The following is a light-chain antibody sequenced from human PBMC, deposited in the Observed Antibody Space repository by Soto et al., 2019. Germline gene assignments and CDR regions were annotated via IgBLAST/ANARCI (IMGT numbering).Light chain of an antibody. CDR3: QQFGTSPWT. V-gene: IGKV3-20*01. CDR1: QSVSSSY. J-gene: IGKJ1*01. Sequence: EIVLTQSPGTLSLSPGERATLSCRASQSVSSSYLAWYQQNPGQAPRLLIYGASSRAPGIPDNFSGSGSGTDFTLTISRLEPEDFAVNYCQQFGTSPWTFGQGTKVEIK. CDR2: GAS.